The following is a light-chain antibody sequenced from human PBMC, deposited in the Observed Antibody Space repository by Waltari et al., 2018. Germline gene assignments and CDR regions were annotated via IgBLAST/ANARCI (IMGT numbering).Light chain of an antibody. CDR3: SSLAVTGAVL. CDR2: DVT. Sequence: QSALTQPASVSGSPGQSVTISCTGIASAVGGSDYVSWYQHHPGKAPQLIIYDVTQRPSGISDRFSASKSANTASLTISGLQPEDEGDYYCSSLAVTGAVLFGGGTQVTVL. J-gene: IGLJ3*02. CDR1: ASAVGGSDY. V-gene: IGLV2-11*01.